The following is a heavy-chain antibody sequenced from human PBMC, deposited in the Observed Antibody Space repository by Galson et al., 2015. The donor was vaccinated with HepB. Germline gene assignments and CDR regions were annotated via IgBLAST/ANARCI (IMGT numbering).Heavy chain of an antibody. D-gene: IGHD4-17*01. CDR3: VKPLMTTVTTMKLGAEKYTDY. Sequence: SLRLSCAASGFTFSDYYMSWIRLAPGKGLEWVSYISSSSSYTYYADSVKGRFTISRDNSKNTLYLQMSSLRAEDTAVYYCVKPLMTTVTTMKLGAEKYTDYWGQGTLVTVSS. J-gene: IGHJ4*02. CDR1: GFTFSDYY. CDR2: ISSSSSYT. V-gene: IGHV3-11*06.